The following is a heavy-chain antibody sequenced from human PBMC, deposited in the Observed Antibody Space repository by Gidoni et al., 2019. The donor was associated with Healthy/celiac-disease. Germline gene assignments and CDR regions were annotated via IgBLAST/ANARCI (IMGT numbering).Heavy chain of an antibody. CDR1: VGSISRGCYY. Sequence: QVQLQESGPGLVKPSQTLSLTCTVSVGSISRGCYYWSWIRQHPGKGLEWIGYIYYSGRTYYNPSLKSRVTISVDTSKNQFSLKLSSVTAADTAVYYCARVLSILRYLRGTYYFDYWGQGTLVTVSS. V-gene: IGHV4-31*03. J-gene: IGHJ4*02. CDR3: ARVLSILRYLRGTYYFDY. CDR2: IYYSGRT. D-gene: IGHD3-9*01.